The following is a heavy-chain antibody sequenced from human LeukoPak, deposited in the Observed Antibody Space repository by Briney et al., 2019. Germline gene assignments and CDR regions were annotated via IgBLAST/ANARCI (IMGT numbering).Heavy chain of an antibody. J-gene: IGHJ4*02. V-gene: IGHV4-39*07. CDR2: IYYSGST. D-gene: IGHD3-3*01. CDR1: GGSISSSSYY. Sequence: SETLSLTCTVSGGSISSSSYYWSWIRQPPGKGLEWIGSIYYSGSTYYNPSLKSRVTISVDTSKNQFSLKLSSVTAADTAVYYCARDEAEWPKLDWGQGTLVTVSS. CDR3: ARDEAEWPKLD.